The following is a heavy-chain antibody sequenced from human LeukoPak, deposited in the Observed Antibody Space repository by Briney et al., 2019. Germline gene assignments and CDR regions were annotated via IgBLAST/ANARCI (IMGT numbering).Heavy chain of an antibody. J-gene: IGHJ3*02. Sequence: PSETLSLTCAVYGGSFSGYYWSWIRQPPGKGLEWIGEINHSGSTNYNPSLKSRVTISVDTSKNQFSLKLSSVTAADTAVYYCARGRRTSRAFDIWGQETMVTVSS. V-gene: IGHV4-34*01. CDR2: INHSGST. CDR1: GGSFSGYY. CDR3: ARGRRTSRAFDI. D-gene: IGHD1-14*01.